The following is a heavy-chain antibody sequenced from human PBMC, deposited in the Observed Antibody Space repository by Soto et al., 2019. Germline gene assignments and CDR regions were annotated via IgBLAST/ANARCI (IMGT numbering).Heavy chain of an antibody. CDR2: IDDTGAGT. D-gene: IGHD3-16*01. V-gene: IGHV3-23*01. CDR1: GFPFSDYP. J-gene: IGHJ4*02. Sequence: VQLLESGGGLVQPGGSLRLSCAASGFPFSDYPMSWVRQAPGEGLEWVSTIDDTGAGTYYADSVRGRFTISRDNSKNTLYLQMTSLSAEDTAMYYCARDGDVNTGFGKDYWGQGTLVTVSS. CDR3: ARDGDVNTGFGKDY.